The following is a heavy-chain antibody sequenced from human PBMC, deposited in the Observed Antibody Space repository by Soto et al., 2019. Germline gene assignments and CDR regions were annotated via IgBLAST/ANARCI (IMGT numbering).Heavy chain of an antibody. CDR2: IYPGDSDN. J-gene: IGHJ6*02. CDR3: AASLYYYGMDV. CDR1: GYNFPNYW. Sequence: HGESLKISCKGSGYNFPNYWNGWVRQMPGKGLDWMGIIYPGDSDNKYNPSFQGQVTISADKSITNTYLRWTSLKSSDTAIYYCAASLYYYGMDVWGQGTTVTVSS. V-gene: IGHV5-51*01.